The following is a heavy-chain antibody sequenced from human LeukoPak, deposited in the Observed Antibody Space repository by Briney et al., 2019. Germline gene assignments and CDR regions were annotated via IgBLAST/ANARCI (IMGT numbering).Heavy chain of an antibody. CDR3: ARLARVTTDYYYMDV. Sequence: SETLSLTCTLSGGSISSYYWSWIRQPPGKGLEWIGYIYYSGSTNYNPSLKSRLTISVDTSKNQFSLKLSSVTAADTAVYYCARLARVTTDYYYMDVWGKGTTVTVSS. J-gene: IGHJ6*03. V-gene: IGHV4-59*08. CDR1: GGSISSYY. CDR2: IYYSGST. D-gene: IGHD4-17*01.